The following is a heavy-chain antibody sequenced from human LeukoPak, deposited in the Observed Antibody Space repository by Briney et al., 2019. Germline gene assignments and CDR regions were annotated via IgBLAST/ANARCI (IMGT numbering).Heavy chain of an antibody. V-gene: IGHV3-30*04. J-gene: IGHJ5*02. CDR2: ISYDGSDK. CDR3: ARALASKGNSYGSGTLQFDP. Sequence: GGSLRLSCAASGFTFSSYAMHWVRQAPGKGLEWVAVISYDGSDKYYADFVKGRFTISSDNPKNTLYLQMNSLRAADTAVYYCARALASKGNSYGSGTLQFDPWGQGTLVAVSS. CDR1: GFTFSSYA. D-gene: IGHD3-10*01.